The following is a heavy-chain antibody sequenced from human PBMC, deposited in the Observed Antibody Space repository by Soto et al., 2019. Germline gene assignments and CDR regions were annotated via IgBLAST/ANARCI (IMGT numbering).Heavy chain of an antibody. V-gene: IGHV3-7*01. CDR1: GFTFSSYW. D-gene: IGHD6-6*01. CDR2: IKQDGSEK. J-gene: IGHJ6*02. Sequence: PGGSLRLSCAASGFTFSSYWMSWVRQAPGKGLEWVANIKQDGSEKYYVDSVKGRFTISRDNAKNSLYLQMNSLRAEDTAVYYCARDGIAALTPYYYYGMDVWGQGTTVTVSS. CDR3: ARDGIAALTPYYYYGMDV.